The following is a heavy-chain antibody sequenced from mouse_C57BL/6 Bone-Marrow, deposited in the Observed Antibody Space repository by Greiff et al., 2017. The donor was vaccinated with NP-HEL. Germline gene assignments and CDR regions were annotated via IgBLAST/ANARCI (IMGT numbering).Heavy chain of an antibody. CDR2: IYPRSGNT. Sequence: LQESGAELARPGAAVKLSCKASGYTFTSYGISWVKQRTGQGLEWIGEIYPRSGNTYYNEKFKGKATLTADKSSSTAYMELRSLTSEDSAVYFCARRGGYDYDVPAWFAYWGQGTLVTVSA. CDR1: GYTFTSYG. D-gene: IGHD2-4*01. V-gene: IGHV1-81*01. CDR3: ARRGGYDYDVPAWFAY. J-gene: IGHJ3*01.